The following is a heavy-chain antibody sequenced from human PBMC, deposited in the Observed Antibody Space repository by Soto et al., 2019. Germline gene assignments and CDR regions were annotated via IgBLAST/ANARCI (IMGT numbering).Heavy chain of an antibody. CDR3: ARAGGGYFDY. V-gene: IGHV4-39*01. CDR2: ISYSGGT. Sequence: QLQLQESGPGLVKPSETLSLTCTVSGGSISSSTYYWAWIRQPPGKGLEWIGSISYSGGTDYNPSLKSRVTIYKDTSKSQFFLKLSSVTAADTAVYYCARAGGGYFDYWGQGTLVTVSS. CDR1: GGSISSSTYY. D-gene: IGHD3-16*01. J-gene: IGHJ4*02.